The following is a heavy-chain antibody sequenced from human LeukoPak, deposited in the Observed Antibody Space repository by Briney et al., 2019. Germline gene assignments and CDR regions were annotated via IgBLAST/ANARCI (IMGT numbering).Heavy chain of an antibody. CDR3: TRENRPFCPFAY. Sequence: PSGTLSLICGVSGGSIDITNYWSWVRQAPGKGLEWIGEISHDGTTNYNPSLRSRVAMSLDRANNQFSLSLTSVTAADTAVYYCTRENRPFCPFAYWGQGVLVTVSS. CDR1: GGSIDITNY. D-gene: IGHD2/OR15-2a*01. V-gene: IGHV4-4*02. J-gene: IGHJ4*02. CDR2: ISHDGTT.